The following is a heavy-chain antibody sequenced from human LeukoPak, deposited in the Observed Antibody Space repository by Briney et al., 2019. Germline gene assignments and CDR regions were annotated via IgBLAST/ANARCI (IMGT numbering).Heavy chain of an antibody. CDR2: IYTSGST. CDR1: GGSISSYY. Sequence: SETLSLTCTVSGGSISSYYWSWIRQPAGKGLEWIGRIYTSGSTNYNPSLKSRVTMSVDTSKNQFSLKLSSVTAADTAVYYCARGHRGVIIYRKYYFDYWGQGTLVTVSS. J-gene: IGHJ4*02. V-gene: IGHV4-4*07. D-gene: IGHD3-10*01. CDR3: ARGHRGVIIYRKYYFDY.